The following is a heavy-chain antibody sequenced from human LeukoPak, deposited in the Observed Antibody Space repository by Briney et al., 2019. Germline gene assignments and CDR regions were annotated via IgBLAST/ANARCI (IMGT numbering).Heavy chain of an antibody. J-gene: IGHJ3*02. CDR2: INPNSGGT. D-gene: IGHD6-13*01. V-gene: IGHV1-2*04. CDR1: GYTFTSYG. CDR3: ASSAAGNDAFDI. Sequence: ASVKVSCKASGYTFTSYGISWVRQAPGQGLEWMGWINPNSGGTNYAQKFQGWVTMTRDTSISTAYMELSRLRSDDTAVYYCASSAAGNDAFDIWGQGTMVTVSS.